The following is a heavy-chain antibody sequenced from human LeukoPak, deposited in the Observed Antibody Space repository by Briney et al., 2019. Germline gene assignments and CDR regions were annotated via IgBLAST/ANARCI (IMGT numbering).Heavy chain of an antibody. CDR3: ARADYGGHIEKYYFDY. J-gene: IGHJ4*02. CDR1: GYTFTSYD. V-gene: IGHV1-8*01. CDR2: MNPNSGNT. D-gene: IGHD4-17*01. Sequence: VASVKVSCKASGYTFTSYDINWVRQATGQGLEWMGWMNPNSGNTAYAQKFQGRVTMTRNTSISTAYMELSTLRSEDTAVYYCARADYGGHIEKYYFDYWGQGTLVTVSS.